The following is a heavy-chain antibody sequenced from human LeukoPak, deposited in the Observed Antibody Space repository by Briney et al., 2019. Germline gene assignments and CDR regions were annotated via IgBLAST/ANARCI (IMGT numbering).Heavy chain of an antibody. V-gene: IGHV4-38-2*01. CDR2: IYYSGST. J-gene: IGHJ2*01. D-gene: IGHD3-10*01. CDR1: GFTFSSYA. CDR3: ARHYYGSRVGYFDL. Sequence: GSLRLSCAASGFTFSSYAMSWIRQPPGKGLEWIGSIYYSGSTYYNPSLKSRVTISVDTSKNQFSLKLSSVTAADTAVYYCARHYYGSRVGYFDLWGRGTLVTVSS.